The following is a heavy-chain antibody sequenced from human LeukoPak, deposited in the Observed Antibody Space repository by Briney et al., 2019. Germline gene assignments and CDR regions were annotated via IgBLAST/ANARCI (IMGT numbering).Heavy chain of an antibody. D-gene: IGHD2-21*02. CDR1: GFAFSSYE. Sequence: PGGSLRLSCAASGFAFSSYEMNWVRQAPGKGLEWVSYISSSGSTIYYADSVKGRFTISRDNAKNSLYLQMNSLRAEDTAVYYCAREGTARDAFDIWGQGTMVTVSS. CDR2: ISSSGSTI. V-gene: IGHV3-48*03. J-gene: IGHJ3*02. CDR3: AREGTARDAFDI.